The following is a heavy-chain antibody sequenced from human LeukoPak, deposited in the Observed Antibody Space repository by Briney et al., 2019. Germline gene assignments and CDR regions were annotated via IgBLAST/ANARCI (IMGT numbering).Heavy chain of an antibody. V-gene: IGHV3-21*01. Sequence: GGSLRLSCAASGFTFSSYSMNWVRQAPGKGLEWVSSISSSSSYIYYAESVKGRFTISRDNAKNSLYLQMNSLRAEDTAVYCCARDLAGATHWAQGTLVTVSS. CDR1: GFTFSSYS. J-gene: IGHJ4*02. D-gene: IGHD1-26*01. CDR3: ARDLAGATH. CDR2: ISSSSSYI.